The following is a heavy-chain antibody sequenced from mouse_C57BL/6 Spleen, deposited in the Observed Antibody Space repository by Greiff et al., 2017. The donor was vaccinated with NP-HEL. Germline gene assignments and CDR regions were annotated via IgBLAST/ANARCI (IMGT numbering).Heavy chain of an antibody. Sequence: VKLMESGPGLVQPSQSLSITCTVSGFSLTSYGVHWVRQSPGKGLEWLGVIWRGGSTDYNAAFMSRLSITKDNSKSQVFFKMNSLQADDTAIYYCAGQNSNYVAWFAYWGQGTLVTVSA. CDR1: GFSLTSYG. J-gene: IGHJ3*01. CDR2: IWRGGST. CDR3: AGQNSNYVAWFAY. V-gene: IGHV2-5*01. D-gene: IGHD2-5*01.